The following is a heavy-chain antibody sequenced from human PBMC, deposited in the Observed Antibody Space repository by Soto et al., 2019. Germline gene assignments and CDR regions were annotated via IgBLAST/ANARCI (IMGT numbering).Heavy chain of an antibody. J-gene: IGHJ6*02. D-gene: IGHD3-16*01. CDR2: ISTYNGDT. CDR3: AREGVSTYYNCGMDV. Sequence: QVQLVQSGAEVKKPGSSVKVSCKASGYTFTRSGISWVRQAPGQGLEWMGWISTYNGDTNYAQTFQGRVTMTTNKTTSTVHMKVRSLRSDDTAVYYCAREGVSTYYNCGMDVWGQGTPVTVSS. CDR1: GYTFTRSG. V-gene: IGHV1-18*01.